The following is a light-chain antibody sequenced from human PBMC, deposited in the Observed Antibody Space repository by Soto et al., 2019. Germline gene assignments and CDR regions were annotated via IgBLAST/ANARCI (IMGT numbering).Light chain of an antibody. V-gene: IGKV3-15*01. CDR3: QQYNNWPPTWT. CDR2: AVS. Sequence: EILMTQSPATQSVSPGERATLSCRASQSVSSNLAWYQQKPGQAPRLLIYAVSTRATGIPARFSGSGSGTEFTLTINSLPSEDFAVDYCQQYNNWPPTWTFGQGTNVEI. CDR1: QSVSSN. J-gene: IGKJ1*01.